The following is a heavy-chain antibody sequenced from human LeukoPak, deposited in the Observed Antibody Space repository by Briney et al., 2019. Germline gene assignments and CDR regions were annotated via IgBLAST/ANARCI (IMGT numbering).Heavy chain of an antibody. J-gene: IGHJ6*03. CDR3: ARASREYYYGSGSYYGAYYYYYYMDV. CDR1: GGTLSSYA. D-gene: IGHD3-10*01. CDR2: IIPIFGTA. V-gene: IGHV1-69*06. Sequence: GASVKVSCKASGGTLSSYAISWVRQAPGQGLEWMGGIIPIFGTANYAQKFQGRVTITADKSTSTAYMELSSLRSEDTAVYYCARASREYYYGSGSYYGAYYYYYYMDVWGKGTTVTVSS.